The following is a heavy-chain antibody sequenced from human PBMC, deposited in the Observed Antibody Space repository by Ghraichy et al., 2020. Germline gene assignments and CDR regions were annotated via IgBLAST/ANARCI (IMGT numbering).Heavy chain of an antibody. V-gene: IGHV1-18*01. D-gene: IGHD4-17*01. CDR2: ISGYNGNM. J-gene: IGHJ1*01. CDR3: ARDEGYGDFFYQH. Sequence: ASVKVSCKASGYSFTSYGVTWVRQAPGQGLEWMGWISGYNGNMNYGEKFQGRVTMTTDTSTSTVYMELRSLTSDDTAMYYCARDEGYGDFFYQHWGQGTLVTVSS. CDR1: GYSFTSYG.